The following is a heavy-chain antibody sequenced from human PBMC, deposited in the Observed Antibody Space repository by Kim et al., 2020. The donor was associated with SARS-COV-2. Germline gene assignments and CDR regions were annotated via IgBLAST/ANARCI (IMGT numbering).Heavy chain of an antibody. V-gene: IGHV3-49*03. CDR3: TREEDYGGNWGYFDY. D-gene: IGHD4-17*01. CDR1: GFTFGDYA. CDR2: IRSKAYGGTT. J-gene: IGHJ4*02. Sequence: GGSLRLSCTASGFTFGDYAMSWFRQAPGKGLEWVVFIRSKAYGGTTEYAASVKGRFTISRDDSKSIAYLQMNSLKTEDTAVYYCTREEDYGGNWGYFDYWGQGTLVTVSS.